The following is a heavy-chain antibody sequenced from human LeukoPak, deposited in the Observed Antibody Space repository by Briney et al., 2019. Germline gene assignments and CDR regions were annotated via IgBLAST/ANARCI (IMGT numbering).Heavy chain of an antibody. CDR2: ISSSSAGT. Sequence: PGGSLRLSCTTSGFNFRAYWMAWVRQAPGRGLEWVAGISSSSAGTHYALSVKGRFTISRDHSENTLHLQMNSLRAEDTAVYYCAKGMSTVITDFDYWGQGTLVTVSS. J-gene: IGHJ4*02. CDR3: AKGMSTVITDFDY. CDR1: GFNFRAYW. V-gene: IGHV3-23*01. D-gene: IGHD4-11*01.